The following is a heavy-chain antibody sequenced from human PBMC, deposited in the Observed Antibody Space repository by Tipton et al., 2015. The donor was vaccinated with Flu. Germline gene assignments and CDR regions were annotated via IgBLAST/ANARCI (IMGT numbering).Heavy chain of an antibody. Sequence: SLRLSCAASGFTFSSYEMNWVRQAPGKGLEWVSYISSSGSTIYYADSVKGRFTISRDNAKNSLYLQMNSLRAEDTAVYYCARDRTLSGYPFDYWGQGTLVTVSS. D-gene: IGHD3-3*01. CDR2: ISSSGSTI. CDR3: ARDRTLSGYPFDY. CDR1: GFTFSSYE. V-gene: IGHV3-48*03. J-gene: IGHJ4*02.